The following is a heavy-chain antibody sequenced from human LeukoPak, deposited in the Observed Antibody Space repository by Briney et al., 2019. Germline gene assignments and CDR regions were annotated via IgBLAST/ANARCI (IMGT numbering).Heavy chain of an antibody. CDR2: ISAYNGNT. Sequence: ASVKVSCKASGYTFTTYGISWVRQAPGQGLEWMGWISAYNGNTNYAQKLQGRVTMTTDTSTSTACMELRSLRSDDTAVYYCSRDRPKIEISGYPNYWGQGTLVTVSS. V-gene: IGHV1-18*01. J-gene: IGHJ4*02. CDR1: GYTFTTYG. CDR3: SRDRPKIEISGYPNY. D-gene: IGHD3-22*01.